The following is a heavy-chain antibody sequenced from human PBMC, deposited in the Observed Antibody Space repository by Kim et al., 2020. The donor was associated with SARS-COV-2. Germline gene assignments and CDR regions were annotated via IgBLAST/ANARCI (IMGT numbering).Heavy chain of an antibody. CDR2: ISWDGGST. Sequence: GGSLRLSCAASGFTFDDYTMHWVRQAPGKGLEWVSLISWDGGSTYYADSVKGRFTISRDNSKNSLYLQMNSLRTEDTALYYCATDIHGNDYNDYGLDVWG. CDR1: GFTFDDYT. CDR3: ATDIHGNDYNDYGLDV. D-gene: IGHD3-16*01. J-gene: IGHJ6*01. V-gene: IGHV3-43*01.